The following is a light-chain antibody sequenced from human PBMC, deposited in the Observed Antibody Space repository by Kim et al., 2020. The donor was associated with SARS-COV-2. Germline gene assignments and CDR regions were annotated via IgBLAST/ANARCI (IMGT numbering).Light chain of an antibody. V-gene: IGKV1-5*01. Sequence: SASLSDRVTITCRASQSISSWLAWYQQKPGKAPKLLIYDASSLESGVPSRFSGSGSGTEFTLTISSLQPDDFATYYCQQYNSYSYTFGQGTKLEIK. CDR2: DAS. CDR1: QSISSW. CDR3: QQYNSYSYT. J-gene: IGKJ2*01.